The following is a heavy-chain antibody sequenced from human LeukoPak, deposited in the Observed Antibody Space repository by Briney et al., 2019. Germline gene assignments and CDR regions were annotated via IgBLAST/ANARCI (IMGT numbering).Heavy chain of an antibody. CDR2: IYHSGST. CDR3: ARDPLNYYGSGKRFDP. D-gene: IGHD3-10*01. CDR1: GYSISSGHY. J-gene: IGHJ5*02. V-gene: IGHV4-38-2*02. Sequence: SETLSLNCNVSGYSISSGHYWGWNRQPPGKGLEWIASIYHSGSTYYNPSLKSRVTISVDTSKNQFSLKLSSVTAADTAVYYCARDPLNYYGSGKRFDPWGQGTLVTVSS.